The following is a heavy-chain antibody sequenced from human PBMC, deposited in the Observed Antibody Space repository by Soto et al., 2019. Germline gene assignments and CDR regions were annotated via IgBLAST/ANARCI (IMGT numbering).Heavy chain of an antibody. CDR1: GDTFSGYP. CDR3: ARDGGFGELQY. V-gene: IGHV1-69*18. CDR2: IIPVFGTT. J-gene: IGHJ4*02. Sequence: QVQFVQSGAELKKPGSSVKVSCKASGDTFSGYPINWVRQAPGEGLEWMGRIIPVFGTTNDAQRFEGRVTFTADESTNTAYMELRGLLSEDTAVYYCARDGGFGELQYWGPGTLVTVSS. D-gene: IGHD3-10*01.